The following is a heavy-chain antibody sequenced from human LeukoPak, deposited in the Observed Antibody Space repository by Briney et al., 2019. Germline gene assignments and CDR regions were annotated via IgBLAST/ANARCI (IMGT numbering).Heavy chain of an antibody. V-gene: IGHV3-49*03. D-gene: IGHD5-18*01. CDR2: IRSKAYGGTT. CDR1: GFNFGDYA. Sequence: GGSLRLSCTASGFNFGDYAMSWFRQAPGKGLEWVGFIRSKAYGGTTEYAASVKGRFTISRGDYKSIAYLQMNSLKTEDTAVYYCTRARGYSYGYADVWGKGTTVTVSS. J-gene: IGHJ6*04. CDR3: TRARGYSYGYADV.